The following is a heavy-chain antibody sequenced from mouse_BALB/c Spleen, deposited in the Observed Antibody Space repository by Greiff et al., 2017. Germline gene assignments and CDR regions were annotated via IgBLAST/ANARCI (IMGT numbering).Heavy chain of an antibody. CDR3: ARHLDVSYGGSPDYAMDY. CDR1: GFTFSSYG. D-gene: IGHD1-1*01. V-gene: IGHV5-6*01. CDR2: ISSGGSYT. Sequence: EVHLVESGGDLVKPGGSLKLSCAASGFTFSSYGMSWVRQTPDKRLEWVATISSGGSYTYYPDSVKGRFTISRDNAKNTLYLQMSSLKSEDTAMYYCARHLDVSYGGSPDYAMDYWGQGTSVTVTS. J-gene: IGHJ4*01.